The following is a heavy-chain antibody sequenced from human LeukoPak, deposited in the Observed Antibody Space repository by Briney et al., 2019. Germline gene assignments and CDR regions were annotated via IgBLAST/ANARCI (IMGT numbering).Heavy chain of an antibody. V-gene: IGHV3-15*01. Sequence: GGSLRLSCAASGFTFSDYYMSWVRQAPGKGLEWVGRIKSKTDGGTTDYAAPVKGRFTISRDDSKNTLYLQMNSLKTEDTAVYYCTTDRGGYSSGCFDYWGQGTLVTVSS. CDR1: GFTFSDYY. CDR3: TTDRGGYSSGCFDY. J-gene: IGHJ4*02. D-gene: IGHD6-19*01. CDR2: IKSKTDGGTT.